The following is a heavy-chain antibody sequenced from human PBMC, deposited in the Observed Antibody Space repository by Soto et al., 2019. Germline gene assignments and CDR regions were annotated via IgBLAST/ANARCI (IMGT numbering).Heavy chain of an antibody. Sequence: SETLSLTCTLSSGSVRAPDWWNWVRQSPDKGLEWIAEVHISGHSNYNPSLRSRVSVSIDSSKNQFYLNLNSVTAADTAIYYCARVRQGCSANNCYFDPWGQGTQVTVSS. CDR3: ARVRQGCSANNCYFDP. V-gene: IGHV4-4*02. CDR1: SGSVRAPDW. D-gene: IGHD1-1*01. CDR2: VHISGHS. J-gene: IGHJ5*01.